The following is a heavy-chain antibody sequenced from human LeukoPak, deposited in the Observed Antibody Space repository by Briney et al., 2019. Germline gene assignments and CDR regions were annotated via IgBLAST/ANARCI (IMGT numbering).Heavy chain of an antibody. J-gene: IGHJ5*02. CDR3: ARDPGAYYDSSGYLNWFDP. D-gene: IGHD3-22*01. V-gene: IGHV4-39*07. Sequence: SETLSLTCTVSGGSITTRSYYWSWIRQPPGKGLEWIGSMHHSGSTYYNPSLKSRVTTSVDSSKNSFSLKLSSVTAADTAVYYCARDPGAYYDSSGYLNWFDPWGQGTLVTVSS. CDR1: GGSITTRSYY. CDR2: MHHSGST.